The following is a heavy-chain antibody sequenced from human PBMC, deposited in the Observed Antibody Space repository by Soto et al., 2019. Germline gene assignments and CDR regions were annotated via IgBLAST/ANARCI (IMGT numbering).Heavy chain of an antibody. CDR2: ISGSGGST. Sequence: EVQLLESGGGLVQPGGSLRLSCAASGFTFSSYAMSWVRQAPGKGLEWVSAISGSGGSTYYADSVKGRFTISRDNSKNTLYLQMNSLRAEDTAVYYCAREAGFTYYYDSSGYYYAAFDIWGQGTMVTVSS. CDR1: GFTFSSYA. V-gene: IGHV3-23*01. J-gene: IGHJ3*02. CDR3: AREAGFTYYYDSSGYYYAAFDI. D-gene: IGHD3-22*01.